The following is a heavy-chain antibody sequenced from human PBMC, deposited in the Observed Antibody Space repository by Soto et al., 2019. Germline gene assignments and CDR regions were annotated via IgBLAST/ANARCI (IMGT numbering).Heavy chain of an antibody. CDR2: IFQSLNT. D-gene: IGHD3-16*01. J-gene: IGHJ6*01. CDR3: AREAFGGPGNYY. Sequence: PSETLSLTCAFSGDSISNDYYWGWIRQPPGKGLQWLGTIFQSLNTYYNPSLKSRVTISVDTSKNHFSLNLSSVTAADTAVYYCAREAFGGPGNYY. CDR1: GDSISNDYY. V-gene: IGHV4-38-2*02.